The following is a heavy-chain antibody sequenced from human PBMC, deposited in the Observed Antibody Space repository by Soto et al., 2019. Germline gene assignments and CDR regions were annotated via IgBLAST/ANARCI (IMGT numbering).Heavy chain of an antibody. CDR3: ARDPDSSGWYNWFDP. CDR2: ISSSGSTI. V-gene: IGHV3-48*01. Sequence: EVQLVESGGGLVQPGGSLRLSCAASGFTFSSYSMNWVRQAPGKGLEWVSYISSSGSTIYYADSVKGRFTISRDNAKNSLHLQMNSLRAEDTAVYYCARDPDSSGWYNWFDPWGQGTLVTVSS. J-gene: IGHJ5*02. CDR1: GFTFSSYS. D-gene: IGHD6-19*01.